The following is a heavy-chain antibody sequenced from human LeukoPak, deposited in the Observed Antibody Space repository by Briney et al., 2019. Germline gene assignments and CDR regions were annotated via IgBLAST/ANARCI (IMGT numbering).Heavy chain of an antibody. CDR2: IYTSGGT. Sequence: SETLSLTCTVSGYSISSGYYWSWIRQPAGKGLEWIGRIYTSGGTNYNPSLKSRVTMPVDTSKNQFSLKLSSVTAADTAVYYCARVNYYYYYMDVWGKGTTVTISS. CDR1: GYSISSGYY. J-gene: IGHJ6*03. CDR3: ARVNYYYYYMDV. V-gene: IGHV4-4*07.